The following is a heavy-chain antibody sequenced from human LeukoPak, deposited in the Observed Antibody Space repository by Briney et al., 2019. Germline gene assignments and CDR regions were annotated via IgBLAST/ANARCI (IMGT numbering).Heavy chain of an antibody. CDR2: IWYDGSNK. CDR1: GFTFSSYG. J-gene: IGHJ4*02. D-gene: IGHD1-26*01. Sequence: GGSLRLSCAASGFTFSSYGMHWVRQAPGKGLEWVAVIWYDGSNKYYADSVKGRFTISRDNSKNTLYLQMNSLRAEDTAVYYCAPSASYYRFEYWGQGTLVTVSS. V-gene: IGHV3-33*01. CDR3: APSASYYRFEY.